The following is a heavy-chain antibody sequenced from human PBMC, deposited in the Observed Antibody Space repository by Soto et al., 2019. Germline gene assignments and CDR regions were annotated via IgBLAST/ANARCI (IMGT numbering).Heavy chain of an antibody. D-gene: IGHD6-19*01. CDR2: IYSGGST. CDR3: ARVGQWLDFDY. CDR1: GFTVSSKY. J-gene: IGHJ4*02. Sequence: EVQLVESGGGLIQPGGSLRLSCAASGFTVSSKYMSWVRQAPGKGLEWVSVIYSGGSTYYADSVKGRFTVSRDNSKNTQYLQMNSLRAEDTAVYYCARVGQWLDFDYWGQGTLVTVSS. V-gene: IGHV3-53*01.